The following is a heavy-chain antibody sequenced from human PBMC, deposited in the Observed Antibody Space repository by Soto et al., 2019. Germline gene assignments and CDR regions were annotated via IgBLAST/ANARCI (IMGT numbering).Heavy chain of an antibody. V-gene: IGHV3-23*01. CDR1: GFTFDNYA. J-gene: IGHJ4*02. D-gene: IGHD3-3*01. CDR2: ISGRGGST. Sequence: PGGSLRLSCAASGFTFDNYAMSWVRQAPGKGLEWVSAISGRGGSTYYADSVKGRFTISRDKSKNTLYLQMNSLRAEDTAVYYCAKAHGSGYYLSDYWGQGTLVTVSS. CDR3: AKAHGSGYYLSDY.